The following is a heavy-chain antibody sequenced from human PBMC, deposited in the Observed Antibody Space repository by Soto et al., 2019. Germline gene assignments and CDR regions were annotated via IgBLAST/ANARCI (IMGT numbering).Heavy chain of an antibody. V-gene: IGHV1-46*01. CDR1: GDTFTDYY. CDR3: ARGGHVVVVTAALDY. CDR2: VNPSGGHT. D-gene: IGHD2-21*02. J-gene: IGHJ4*02. Sequence: QVQLMQSGAEVKKPGASVKVSCKASGDTFTDYYIHWVRQAPGQGLEWMGTVNPSGGHTTYAQHSLCNATMTRDPSPSTIYRQLTSLTSDDTAVYYCARGGHVVVVTAALDYWGQGPLGTVSS.